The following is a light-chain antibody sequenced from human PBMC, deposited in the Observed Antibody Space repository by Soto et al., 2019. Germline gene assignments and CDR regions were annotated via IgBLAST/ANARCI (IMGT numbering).Light chain of an antibody. Sequence: DIVMTQSPDSLAVSLGERAAINCKSSQSVLKSSNNRNYLAWYQQKQGKAPKXXIFDASNLETGVPSRFSGSGSGTDFSCTISSLQPEDIATYYCQQYENCTLTFGGGTKVDIK. CDR2: DAS. J-gene: IGKJ4*01. CDR1: QSVLKSSNNRNY. CDR3: QQYENCTLT. V-gene: IGKV4-1*01.